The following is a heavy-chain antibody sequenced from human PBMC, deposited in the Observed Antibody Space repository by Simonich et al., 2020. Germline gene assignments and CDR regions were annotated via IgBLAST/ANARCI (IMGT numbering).Heavy chain of an antibody. Sequence: QVQLQQWGAGLLKPSETLSLTCAVYGGSFSGYYWSWIRQPPGKGLEWIGEINHSGSTNDNPSLKSRVTISVDTSKNQFSRKLSSVTAADTAVYYCARHLQLGPFDYWGQGTLVTVSS. CDR2: INHSGST. V-gene: IGHV4-34*01. CDR3: ARHLQLGPFDY. D-gene: IGHD1-1*01. CDR1: GGSFSGYY. J-gene: IGHJ4*02.